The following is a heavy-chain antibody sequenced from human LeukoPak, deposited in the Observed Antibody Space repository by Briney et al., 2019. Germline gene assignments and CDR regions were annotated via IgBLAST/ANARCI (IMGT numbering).Heavy chain of an antibody. CDR1: GVSISSGSYY. D-gene: IGHD3-10*01. Sequence: PSETLSLTCSVSGVSISSGSYYWGWIRQPPGKGLEWIGSMYYSGSTCYNPSLKSRVTISVDTSKNQFSLKLSSVTAADTAVYYCARGWVTMVRGVPYYFDYWGQGTLVTVSS. V-gene: IGHV4-39*07. CDR3: ARGWVTMVRGVPYYFDY. CDR2: MYYSGST. J-gene: IGHJ4*02.